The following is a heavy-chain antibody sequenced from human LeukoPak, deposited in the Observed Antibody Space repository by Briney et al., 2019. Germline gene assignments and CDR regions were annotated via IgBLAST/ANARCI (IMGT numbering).Heavy chain of an antibody. CDR3: TTPRITMVRGEL. Sequence: GGSLRLSCAASGFTFSGSAMHWVRQASGKGLEWVGRIRSKAYSYATAYAASVKGRFTISRDDSKNTAYLQMNSLKTEDMAVYYCTTPRITMVRGELWGQGTLVTVSS. CDR2: IRSKAYSYAT. V-gene: IGHV3-73*01. J-gene: IGHJ4*02. D-gene: IGHD3-10*01. CDR1: GFTFSGSA.